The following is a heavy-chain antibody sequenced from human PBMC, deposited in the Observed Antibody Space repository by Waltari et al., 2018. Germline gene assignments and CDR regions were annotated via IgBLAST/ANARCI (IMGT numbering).Heavy chain of an antibody. CDR2: RSHTGAT. CDR3: TRESEYRGSV. D-gene: IGHD5-12*01. J-gene: IGHJ4*02. CDR1: GYSIGSGSY. V-gene: IGHV4-38-2*02. Sequence: QVQLQESGPGLVKPSETLSLTCAVSGYSIGSGSYWGWIRRPPGRGRGWRGTRSHTGATFYNPALRSRVTTAGDTSKNQFCLKLTALTGADTAVYYCTRESEYRGSVWGQGTLVTVSS.